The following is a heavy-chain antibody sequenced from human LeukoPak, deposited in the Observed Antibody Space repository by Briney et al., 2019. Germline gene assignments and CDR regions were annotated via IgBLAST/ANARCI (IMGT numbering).Heavy chain of an antibody. V-gene: IGHV4-30-4*01. CDR1: GGSISSGDYY. CDR2: IYYSGST. Sequence: PSETLSLTWTVSGGSISSGDYYWSWIRQPPGKGLEWIGYIYYSGSTYYNPSLKSRVTISVDTSKNQFSLKLSSVTAADTAVYYCAREEYSSSSFDYWGQGTLVTVSS. J-gene: IGHJ4*02. CDR3: AREEYSSSSFDY. D-gene: IGHD6-6*01.